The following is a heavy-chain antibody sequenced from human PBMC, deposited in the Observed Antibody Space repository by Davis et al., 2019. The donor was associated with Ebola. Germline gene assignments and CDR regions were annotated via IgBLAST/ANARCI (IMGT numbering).Heavy chain of an antibody. CDR2: IYYSGIT. Sequence: SETLSLTCTVSGGSISSSSYYWGWIRQLPGKGLEWIGSIYYSGITYYNPSLKNRVTISVDTSKNQFSLKLSSVTAADTAVYYCARHRSRGQAVADYWGQGTLVTVSS. CDR3: ARHRSRGQAVADY. CDR1: GGSISSSSYY. J-gene: IGHJ4*02. V-gene: IGHV4-39*01. D-gene: IGHD6-19*01.